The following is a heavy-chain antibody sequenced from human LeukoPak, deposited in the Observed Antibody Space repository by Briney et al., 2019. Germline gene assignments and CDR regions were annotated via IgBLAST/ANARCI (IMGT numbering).Heavy chain of an antibody. Sequence: GGSLRLSCAASGFTFSNYAMTWVRQAPGKGLEWLSGISDSGGSTYYADSVKGRFTISRDNSKNTLYLQMNSLRAEDTAVYYCAKSLSGGGYYFEYWGQGTLVTVSS. CDR2: ISDSGGST. D-gene: IGHD3-10*01. CDR3: AKSLSGGGYYFEY. CDR1: GFTFSNYA. V-gene: IGHV3-23*01. J-gene: IGHJ4*02.